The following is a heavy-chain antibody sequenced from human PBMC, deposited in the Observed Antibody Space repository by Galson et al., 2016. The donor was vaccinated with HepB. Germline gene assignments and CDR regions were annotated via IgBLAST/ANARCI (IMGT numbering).Heavy chain of an antibody. J-gene: IGHJ5*01. Sequence: SVKVSCKASGYTFIDYHIHWVRQAPGQGLEWMGWINPNTGGTNYAQKFQGRVTMTRDTSMTTVYMELSGLRSDDTAVYYCSRGLSTSTVGAWFRRLGWFDSWGQGTLVSVSS. D-gene: IGHD3-16*01. CDR3: SRGLSTSTVGAWFRRLGWFDS. CDR2: INPNTGGT. CDR1: GYTFIDYH. V-gene: IGHV1-2*02.